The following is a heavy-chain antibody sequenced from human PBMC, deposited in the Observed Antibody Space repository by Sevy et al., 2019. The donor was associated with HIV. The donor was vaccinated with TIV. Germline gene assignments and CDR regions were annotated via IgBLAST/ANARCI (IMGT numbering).Heavy chain of an antibody. D-gene: IGHD6-13*01. J-gene: IGHJ6*02. CDR1: GFTFSSYG. CDR3: ARDLIAAAGYDYYYYGMDV. Sequence: GGSLRLSCAASGFTFSSYGMHWVRHAPGKGLEWVAVIWYDGSNKYYADSVKGRFTISRDNSKNTLYLQMNSLRAEDTAVYYCARDLIAAAGYDYYYYGMDVWGQGTTVTVSS. CDR2: IWYDGSNK. V-gene: IGHV3-33*01.